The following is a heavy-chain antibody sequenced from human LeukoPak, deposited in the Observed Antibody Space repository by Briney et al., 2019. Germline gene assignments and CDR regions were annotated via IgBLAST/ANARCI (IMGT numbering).Heavy chain of an antibody. V-gene: IGHV3-30-3*01. D-gene: IGHD2-15*01. CDR3: ARDPIGYCSGGTCYFDY. CDR1: GFTFSDYY. J-gene: IGHJ4*02. Sequence: GGSLRLSCAASGFTFSDYYMSWIRQSPGKGLECLAFISYDGSNKYYADSVKGRFTISRDNSKNTLYLQMNSLRGEDTAVYYCARDPIGYCSGGTCYFDYWGQGTLVTVSS. CDR2: ISYDGSNK.